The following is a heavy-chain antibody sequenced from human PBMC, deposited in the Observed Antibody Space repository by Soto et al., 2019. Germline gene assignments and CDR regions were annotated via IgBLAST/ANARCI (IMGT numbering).Heavy chain of an antibody. D-gene: IGHD3-16*01. CDR1: GGSISSSSYY. CDR3: ARHGGHDPGVYNAFDI. J-gene: IGHJ3*02. CDR2: IYYSGST. V-gene: IGHV4-39*01. Sequence: SETLSLTCTVSGGSISSSSYYWGWIRQPPGKGLEWIGSIYYSGSTYYNPSLKSRVTISVDTSKNQFSLKLSSVTAADTAVYYCARHGGHDPGVYNAFDIWGQGTMVTVSS.